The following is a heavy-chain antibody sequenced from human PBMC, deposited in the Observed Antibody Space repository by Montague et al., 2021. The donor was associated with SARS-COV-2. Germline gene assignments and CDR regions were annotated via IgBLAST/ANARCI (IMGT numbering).Heavy chain of an antibody. V-gene: IGHV3-74*01. Sequence: SLRLSCAASGFTFSNYWMHWVRQAPGKGLVWVSRINNDESDTRHADSVKGRFPISRDNAKNTLYLQMNSLRPDDSAMYYCARDRGEYSGSPHYYFDYWGQGTLVTVSS. CDR3: ARDRGEYSGSPHYYFDY. CDR2: INNDESDT. D-gene: IGHD1-26*01. CDR1: GFTFSNYW. J-gene: IGHJ4*02.